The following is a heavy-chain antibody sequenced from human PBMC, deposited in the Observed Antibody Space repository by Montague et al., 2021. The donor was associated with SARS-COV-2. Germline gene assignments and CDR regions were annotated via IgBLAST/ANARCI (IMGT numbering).Heavy chain of an antibody. V-gene: IGHV3-20*04. Sequence: SLRLSCAASGSTFDDYGMSWVRQGPGKGLKWVSGITRNGDSTDFADSVKGRFTISRDNAKNSLYLQMNSLRAEDTALYYCVRGFRNGPFDVWGQGTLVSVSS. CDR1: GSTFDDYG. CDR2: ITRNGDST. D-gene: IGHD1-14*01. CDR3: VRGFRNGPFDV. J-gene: IGHJ4*02.